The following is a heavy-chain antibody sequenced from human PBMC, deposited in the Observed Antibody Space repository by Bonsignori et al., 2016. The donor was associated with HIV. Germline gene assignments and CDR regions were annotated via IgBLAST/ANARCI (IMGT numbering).Heavy chain of an antibody. Sequence: GESLKISCAASGFTFSSYAMSWVRRAPGKGLEWVSAISGSGGSTYYADSVKGRFTISRDNSKNTLYLQMNSLRAEDTAVYYCAKPYYGSGYYYYMDVWGKGTTVTVSS. D-gene: IGHD3-10*01. J-gene: IGHJ6*03. CDR1: GFTFSSYA. V-gene: IGHV3-23*01. CDR3: AKPYYGSGYYYYMDV. CDR2: ISGSGGST.